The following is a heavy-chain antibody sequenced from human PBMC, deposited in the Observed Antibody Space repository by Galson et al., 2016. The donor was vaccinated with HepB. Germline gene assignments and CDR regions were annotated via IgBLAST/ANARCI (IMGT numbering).Heavy chain of an antibody. Sequence: LSLTCTVSGGSINSYYWSWIRQSVGKGLEWIGRIYSSGHTNYNPSLKSRATMSVDRSKQQVSLEVSSVTAADTAVYYCARDMESSIWPGWFDPWGQGILVTVSS. J-gene: IGHJ5*02. CDR3: ARDMESSIWPGWFDP. CDR2: IYSSGHT. D-gene: IGHD6-13*01. V-gene: IGHV4-4*07. CDR1: GGSINSYY.